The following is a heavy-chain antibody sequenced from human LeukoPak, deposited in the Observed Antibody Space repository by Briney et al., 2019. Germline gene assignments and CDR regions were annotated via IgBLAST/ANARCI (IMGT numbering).Heavy chain of an antibody. CDR1: GVTFSNAW. Sequence: GGSLRLSCAASGVTFSNAWMSWVRQAPGKGLEWVGRIKSKTDGGTTDYAAPVKGRFTISRDDSKNTLYLQMNSLKTEDTAVYYCTTDVGYDRTDYWGQGTLVTVSS. CDR3: TTDVGYDRTDY. V-gene: IGHV3-15*01. D-gene: IGHD5-12*01. J-gene: IGHJ4*02. CDR2: IKSKTDGGTT.